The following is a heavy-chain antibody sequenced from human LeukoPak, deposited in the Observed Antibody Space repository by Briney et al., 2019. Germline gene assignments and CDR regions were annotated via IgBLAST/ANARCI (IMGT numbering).Heavy chain of an antibody. CDR3: ARGISGSGSYGHFDY. V-gene: IGHV4-34*01. D-gene: IGHD1-26*01. CDR1: GGSFSGYY. CDR2: INHSGST. Sequence: SETLSLTCAVYGGSFSGYYWSWIRQPPGKGLEWIGEINHSGSTNYNPSLKSRVTMSVDTSKNQFSLRLSSVTAADTAIYYCARGISGSGSYGHFDYWGQGILVTVSS. J-gene: IGHJ4*02.